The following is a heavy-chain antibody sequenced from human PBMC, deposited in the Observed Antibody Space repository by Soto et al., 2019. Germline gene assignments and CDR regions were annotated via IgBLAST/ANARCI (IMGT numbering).Heavy chain of an antibody. J-gene: IGHJ2*01. V-gene: IGHV3-23*01. CDR1: GFTFRSYA. CDR2: ISGSGIST. Sequence: DVQLLESGGGLVQPGGYLRLSCAASGFTFRSYAMSWVRQAPGKGLEWVSGISGSGISTHYADSVKGRFTVSRENSKNTLYLQMTSVRAEDTAVYNCAKEPVGPDWYFDLWGRGTLVTVSS. CDR3: AKEPVGPDWYFDL.